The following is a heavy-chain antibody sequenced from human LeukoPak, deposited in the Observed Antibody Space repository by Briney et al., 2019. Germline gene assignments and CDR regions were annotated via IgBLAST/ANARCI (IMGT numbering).Heavy chain of an antibody. D-gene: IGHD3-9*01. CDR2: INWNGGST. V-gene: IGHV3-20*01. Sequence: PGGSLRLSCAASGFTFDDYGMSWVRQAPGKGLELVSGINWNGGSTGYADSVKGRFTISRDNAKNYLYLQMNSLRAEDTALYHCAREILTGYYPYYYGMDVWGQGTTVTVSS. J-gene: IGHJ6*02. CDR1: GFTFDDYG. CDR3: AREILTGYYPYYYGMDV.